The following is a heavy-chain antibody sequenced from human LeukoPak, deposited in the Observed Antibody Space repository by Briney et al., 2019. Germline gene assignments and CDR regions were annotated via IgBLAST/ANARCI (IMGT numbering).Heavy chain of an antibody. V-gene: IGHV4-39*07. CDR1: GGSISSSSYY. CDR3: ARERREQLLPPYTRLVTYFDY. J-gene: IGHJ4*02. Sequence: SETLSLTCTVSGGSISSSSYYWGWIRLPPGKGLEWIGSIYYSGSIYYNPSLKSRVTISVDTSKNQLSLKLRSVAAADTAVYYCARERREQLLPPYTRLVTYFDYWGQGTLVTVSS. D-gene: IGHD1-26*01. CDR2: IYYSGSI.